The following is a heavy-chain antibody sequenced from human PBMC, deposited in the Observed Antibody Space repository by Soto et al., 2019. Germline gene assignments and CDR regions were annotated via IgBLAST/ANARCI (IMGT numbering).Heavy chain of an antibody. D-gene: IGHD2-2*01. CDR2: IRGSGDSR. CDR1: GFIFSSYA. V-gene: IGHV3-23*01. Sequence: EVQLLESGGDLVQPGGSLRLSCAASGFIFSSYAMSWVRQAPGKGLEWDSGIRGSGDSRDYADSVKGRFTISRDNSRNTLYLEMNSLRAEATALYYCAKRNWEGCRSINCYLSDHWGQGTLVTVSS. CDR3: AKRNWEGCRSINCYLSDH. J-gene: IGHJ5*02.